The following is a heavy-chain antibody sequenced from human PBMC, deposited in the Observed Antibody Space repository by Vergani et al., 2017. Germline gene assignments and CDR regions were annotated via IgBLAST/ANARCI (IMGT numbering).Heavy chain of an antibody. D-gene: IGHD2-21*02. J-gene: IGHJ5*02. CDR2: IIPIFGTA. Sequence: QVQLVQSGAEVKKPGSSVKVSCKASGGTFSSYAISWVRQAPGQGLGGMGRIIPIFGTANYAQKFQCRVTITADKATSTAYMGLSSLRSGDTAVYYCARGGDKLYYNWFGPWSQGSLVTVSS. CDR3: ARGGDKLYYNWFGP. CDR1: GGTFSSYA. V-gene: IGHV1-69*06.